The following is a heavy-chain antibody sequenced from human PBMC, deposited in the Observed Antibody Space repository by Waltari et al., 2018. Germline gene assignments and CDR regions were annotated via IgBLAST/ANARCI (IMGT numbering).Heavy chain of an antibody. CDR1: GFTFGDYA. Sequence: EVQLVESGGGLVQPGRSLRLSCTASGFTFGDYAMSWFRAAPGKGLEWVGFCRSKAYGGTTEYAASVKGRFTISRDDSKSIAYLQMNSLKTEDTAVYYCTRDRGGYSYGYSDIWGQGTMVTVSS. V-gene: IGHV3-49*03. CDR3: TRDRGGYSYGYSDI. J-gene: IGHJ3*02. D-gene: IGHD5-18*01. CDR2: CRSKAYGGTT.